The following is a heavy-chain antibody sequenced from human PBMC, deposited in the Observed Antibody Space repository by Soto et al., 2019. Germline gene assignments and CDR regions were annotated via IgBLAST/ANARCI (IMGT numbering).Heavy chain of an antibody. Sequence: EASVKVSCKASGGTFSSYAISWVRQAPGQGLEWMGGIIPIFGTANYAQKFQGRVTITADESTSTAYMELSSLRSEDTAVYYCARDVHYRYFQHWGQGTLVTVSS. CDR3: ARDVHYRYFQH. J-gene: IGHJ1*01. D-gene: IGHD4-4*01. V-gene: IGHV1-69*13. CDR1: GGTFSSYA. CDR2: IIPIFGTA.